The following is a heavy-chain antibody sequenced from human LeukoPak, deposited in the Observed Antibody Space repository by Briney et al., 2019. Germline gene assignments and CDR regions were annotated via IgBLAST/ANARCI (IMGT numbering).Heavy chain of an antibody. J-gene: IGHJ4*02. D-gene: IGHD3-9*01. CDR2: IIPIFGTA. Sequence: ASVKVSCKASGGTFSSYAISWVRQAPGQGLEWMGGIIPIFGTANYAQKFQGRVTMTTDTSTSTAYMELRSLRSDDTAVYYCARGLGAPYYDILTGYYGLDYWGQGTLVTVSS. CDR1: GGTFSSYA. CDR3: ARGLGAPYYDILTGYYGLDY. V-gene: IGHV1-69*05.